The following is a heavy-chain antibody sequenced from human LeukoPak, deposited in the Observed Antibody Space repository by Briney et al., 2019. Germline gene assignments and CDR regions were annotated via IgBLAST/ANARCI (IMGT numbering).Heavy chain of an antibody. CDR2: IYYSGST. Sequence: SSETLSLTCTVSGGSISSYYWSWIRQPPGKGLEWIGYIYYSGSTNHNPPLKSRVTISVDTSTHQFSLKLSAVTAADTAVYYCARSKDYYADLDYWGQGTLVTVSS. CDR1: GGSISSYY. D-gene: IGHD3-22*01. CDR3: ARSKDYYADLDY. J-gene: IGHJ4*02. V-gene: IGHV4-59*12.